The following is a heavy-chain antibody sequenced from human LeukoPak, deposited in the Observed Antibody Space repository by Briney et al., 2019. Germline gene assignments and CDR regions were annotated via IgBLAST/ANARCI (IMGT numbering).Heavy chain of an antibody. Sequence: ASVKVSCKASGYTFTSYDINWVRQATGQGLEWIGWMNPNSGNTGYAQKFQGRVTMTRNTSISTAYMELSSLRSEDTAVYYCARRWGIAAAGQTDYWGQGTLVTVSS. CDR1: GYTFTSYD. V-gene: IGHV1-8*01. D-gene: IGHD6-13*01. CDR3: ARRWGIAAAGQTDY. J-gene: IGHJ4*02. CDR2: MNPNSGNT.